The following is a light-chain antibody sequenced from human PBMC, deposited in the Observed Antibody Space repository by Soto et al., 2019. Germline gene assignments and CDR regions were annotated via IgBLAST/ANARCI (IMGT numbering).Light chain of an antibody. V-gene: IGLV2-14*01. J-gene: IGLJ1*01. Sequence: QSGLTQPAPVSGSPGQSITISCTGSSNDGGGYNYVSSYQQHTGQAPKLIIHEVSDRRPAVSPRFSGSKSGNTASLTISGLQVEDEADYYCISYTSTIPYGFGSGTMVTVL. CDR3: ISYTSTIPYG. CDR1: SNDGGGYNY. CDR2: EVS.